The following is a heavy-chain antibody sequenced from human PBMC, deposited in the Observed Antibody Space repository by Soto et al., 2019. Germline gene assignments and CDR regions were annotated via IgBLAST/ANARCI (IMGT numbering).Heavy chain of an antibody. D-gene: IGHD2-15*01. V-gene: IGHV4-34*01. Sequence: QVQLQQWGAGLLKPSETLSLTCAVYGGSFSGYYWSWIRQPPGKGLEWIGEINHSGSTNYNPSLKSRVTISVDPSKTQFSLKLSSVTAADTAVYYCAREGGYCSGGSCYEYYSYMDVWGKGPRSPSP. CDR1: GGSFSGYY. J-gene: IGHJ6*03. CDR2: INHSGST. CDR3: AREGGYCSGGSCYEYYSYMDV.